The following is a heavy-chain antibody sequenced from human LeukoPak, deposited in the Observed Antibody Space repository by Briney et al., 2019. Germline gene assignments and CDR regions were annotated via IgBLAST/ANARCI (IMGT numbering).Heavy chain of an antibody. CDR2: ISWNSGSI. Sequence: GGSLRLSCAASGFTFDDYAMHWVRQAPGKGLEWVSGISWNSGSIGYADSVKGRFTISRDNAKTSLYLQMNSLRAEDTALYYCAKDRGLTTVTLDYWGQGTLVTVSS. D-gene: IGHD4-11*01. CDR3: AKDRGLTTVTLDY. V-gene: IGHV3-9*01. CDR1: GFTFDDYA. J-gene: IGHJ4*02.